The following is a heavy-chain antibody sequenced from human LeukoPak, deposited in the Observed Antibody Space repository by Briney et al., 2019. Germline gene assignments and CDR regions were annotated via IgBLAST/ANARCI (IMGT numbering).Heavy chain of an antibody. D-gene: IGHD3-9*01. CDR1: GFTFSSYS. CDR2: ISSSSSYI. Sequence: GGSLRPSCAASGFTFSSYSMNWVRQAPGKGLEWVSSISSSSSYIYYADSVKGRFTISRDNAKNSLYLQMNSLRAEDTAVYYCAREGHNDILTGYFLWGQGTLVTVSS. CDR3: AREGHNDILTGYFL. V-gene: IGHV3-21*01. J-gene: IGHJ4*02.